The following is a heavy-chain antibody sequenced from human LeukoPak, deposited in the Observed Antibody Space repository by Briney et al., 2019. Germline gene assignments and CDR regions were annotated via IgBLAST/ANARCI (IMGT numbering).Heavy chain of an antibody. Sequence: PGGSLRLSCAASGLTVTSNYMSWIRQAPGKGLEWVSVIYSGGDTYYADSVKGRFTISRDNSKNTLYLQMNSLRAEDTAVYYCARPGYSIGAFDYWGQGTLVTVSS. D-gene: IGHD6-25*01. CDR1: GLTVTSNY. J-gene: IGHJ4*02. V-gene: IGHV3-53*01. CDR3: ARPGYSIGAFDY. CDR2: IYSGGDT.